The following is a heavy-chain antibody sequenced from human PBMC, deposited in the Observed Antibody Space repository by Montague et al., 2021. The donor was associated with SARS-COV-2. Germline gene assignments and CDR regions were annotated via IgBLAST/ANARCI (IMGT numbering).Heavy chain of an antibody. D-gene: IGHD6-19*01. V-gene: IGHV4-39*01. CDR2: FYFGGKX. CDR1: GNSLSNSRYF. J-gene: IGHJ4*02. CDR3: ARHSGASEVAVFDY. Sequence: SETLSLTCSVSGNSLSNSRYFWGWIRPPPRKGLEWIGCFYFGGKXNYTSSLESRVTIYVDTYKNQFYLQLSSVTASDTAVYYCARHSGASEVAVFDYWGQGILVTVSS.